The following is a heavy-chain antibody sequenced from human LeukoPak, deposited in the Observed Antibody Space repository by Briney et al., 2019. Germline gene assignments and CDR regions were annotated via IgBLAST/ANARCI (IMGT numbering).Heavy chain of an antibody. Sequence: GGSLRLSCAASGFSFEKYGMHWVRQAPGKGLVWVSRINIDGSSGSYADSVEGRFTISRDNAKNTVYLQMNSLRAEDTAVYYCAREDLGSSYDFWSGMRTFDYRGQGTLVTVSS. V-gene: IGHV3-74*01. CDR1: GFSFEKYG. CDR3: AREDLGSSYDFWSGMRTFDY. J-gene: IGHJ4*02. CDR2: INIDGSSG. D-gene: IGHD3-3*01.